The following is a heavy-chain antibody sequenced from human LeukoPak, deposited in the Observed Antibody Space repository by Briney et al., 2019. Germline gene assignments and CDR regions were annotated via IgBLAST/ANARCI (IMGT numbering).Heavy chain of an antibody. CDR3: ARDRGYTQDY. Sequence: GGSLLLSCAASGFTFSTYWMHWVRQAPGKGLVWVSHIKTDGSSTTYADSVKGRLTISRDNAKNTLYLQMNSLRAEDTAVYYCARDRGYTQDYWGQGTLVTVSS. D-gene: IGHD5-12*01. CDR2: IKTDGSST. CDR1: GFTFSTYW. V-gene: IGHV3-74*01. J-gene: IGHJ4*02.